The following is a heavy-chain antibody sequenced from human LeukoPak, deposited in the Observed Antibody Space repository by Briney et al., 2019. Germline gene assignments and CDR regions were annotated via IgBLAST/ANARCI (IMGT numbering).Heavy chain of an antibody. J-gene: IGHJ4*02. Sequence: GASVKVSCKASGYTFTSYGISWVRQAPGQGLEWMGWISAYNGNTNYAQKLQGRVTMTTDASTSTAYMELRSLRPDDTAVYYCAREWELRTPDYWGQGTLVTVSS. V-gene: IGHV1-18*01. D-gene: IGHD1-26*01. CDR1: GYTFTSYG. CDR2: ISAYNGNT. CDR3: AREWELRTPDY.